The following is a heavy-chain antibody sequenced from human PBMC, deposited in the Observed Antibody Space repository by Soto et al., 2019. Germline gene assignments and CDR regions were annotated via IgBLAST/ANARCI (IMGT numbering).Heavy chain of an antibody. CDR3: AKDGRHIVVVIAILPDAFDI. D-gene: IGHD2-21*01. CDR2: ISGSGGST. CDR1: GFTFSSYA. J-gene: IGHJ3*02. Sequence: PGGSLRLSCAASGFTFSSYAMSWVRQAPGKGLEWVSAISGSGGSTYYADSVKGRFTISRDNSKNTLYLQMNSLRAEDTAVYYCAKDGRHIVVVIAILPDAFDIWGQGTMVTVSS. V-gene: IGHV3-23*01.